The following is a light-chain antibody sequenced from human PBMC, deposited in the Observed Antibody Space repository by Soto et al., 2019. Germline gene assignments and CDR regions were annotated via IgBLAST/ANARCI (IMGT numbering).Light chain of an antibody. V-gene: IGKV3-11*01. Sequence: EIVLTQSPATLSLFPGERATLSCRASQSVSSYLAWYQQKPGQAPRLLLYDASNRATSIPARFSGSGSGTDFTLTISSLEPEDFAVYYCQQRSNWITFGQGTRLEIE. J-gene: IGKJ5*01. CDR3: QQRSNWIT. CDR1: QSVSSY. CDR2: DAS.